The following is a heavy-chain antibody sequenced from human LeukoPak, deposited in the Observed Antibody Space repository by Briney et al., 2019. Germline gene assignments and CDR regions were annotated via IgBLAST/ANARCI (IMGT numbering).Heavy chain of an antibody. V-gene: IGHV4-59*01. D-gene: IGHD3-3*01. CDR1: GGSISGYY. CDR3: ARVSDFWSGHTRYYFDY. CDR2: IYYSGST. J-gene: IGHJ4*02. Sequence: PSETLSLTFTVSGGSISGYYWSWIRQPPGKGLGWVGYIYYSGSTNYNPSLKSRVTISVDTSKNQFSLKLSSVTAADTAVYYCARVSDFWSGHTRYYFDYWGQGTLVTASS.